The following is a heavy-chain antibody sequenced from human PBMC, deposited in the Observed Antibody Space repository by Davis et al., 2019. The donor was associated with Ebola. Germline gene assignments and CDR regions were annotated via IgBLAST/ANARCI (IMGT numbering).Heavy chain of an antibody. CDR2: IYHSGST. V-gene: IGHV4-4*02. D-gene: IGHD5-12*01. Sequence: MPSETLSLTCAVSGGSISSSNWWSWVRQPPGKGLEWIGEIYHSGSTNYNPSLKSRVTISVDTSKNQFSLKLSSVTAADTAVYYCAREWHDIDAFDIWGQGTMVTVSS. J-gene: IGHJ3*02. CDR1: GGSISSSNW. CDR3: AREWHDIDAFDI.